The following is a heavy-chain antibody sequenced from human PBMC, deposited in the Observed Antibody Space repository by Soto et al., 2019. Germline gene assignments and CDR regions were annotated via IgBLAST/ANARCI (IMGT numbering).Heavy chain of an antibody. CDR1: GFTFTTYY. CDR2: IKNDGSEQ. J-gene: IGHJ4*02. CDR3: SRENWFQDF. V-gene: IGHV3-7*03. D-gene: IGHD3-9*01. Sequence: VGSLRLSCAASGFTFTTYYMTWVRQAPGKGLEWVASIKNDGSEQYYVDSVKGRFTISRDNTKNSLYLQMNSLRAGDTALYYCSRENWFQDFWGQGTLVTVSS.